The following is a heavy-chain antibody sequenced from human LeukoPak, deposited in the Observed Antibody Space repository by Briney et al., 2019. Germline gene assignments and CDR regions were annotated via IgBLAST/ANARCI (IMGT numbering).Heavy chain of an antibody. CDR2: INPSGGST. Sequence: GASVKVSCKASGYTFTSYYMHWVRQAPGQGLEWMGIINPSGGSTSYAQKFQGRVTMTRDMSTSTVYMELSSLRSEDTAVYYCARGGDSIAARPLALAAAAPFDYWGQGTLVTVSS. CDR1: GYTFTSYY. V-gene: IGHV1-46*01. J-gene: IGHJ4*02. CDR3: ARGGDSIAARPLALAAAAPFDY. D-gene: IGHD6-6*01.